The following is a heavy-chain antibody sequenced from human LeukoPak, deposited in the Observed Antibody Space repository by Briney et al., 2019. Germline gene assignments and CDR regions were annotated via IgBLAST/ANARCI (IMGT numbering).Heavy chain of an antibody. CDR3: AREDWGPDY. V-gene: IGHV3-7*01. Sequence: PGGSLRLSRAASEFTFTGYWMVWVRQAPGKGLEWVANIKQDGSQKHYVDSVKGRFTISRDNAKKSLYLQMNNLRAEDTGVYYCAREDWGPDYWGQGTLVTVSS. D-gene: IGHD7-27*01. CDR2: IKQDGSQK. CDR1: EFTFTGYW. J-gene: IGHJ4*02.